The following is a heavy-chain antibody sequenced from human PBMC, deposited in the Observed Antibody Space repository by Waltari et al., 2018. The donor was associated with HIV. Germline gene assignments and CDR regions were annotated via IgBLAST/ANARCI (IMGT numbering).Heavy chain of an antibody. D-gene: IGHD5-12*01. CDR1: GFTFSDYY. J-gene: IGHJ4*02. Sequence: QVQLVESGGGLVKPGGSLRLSCAASGFTFSDYYVSWVRQAPGKGLEWVSYINTGGSTEYYADSVKGRFTISRDNAKNSLYLQMDNLRGEDTAVYYCARPRYTVYDYPTYFDYWGQGNTVTVSS. CDR3: ARPRYTVYDYPTYFDY. V-gene: IGHV3-11*01. CDR2: INTGGSTE.